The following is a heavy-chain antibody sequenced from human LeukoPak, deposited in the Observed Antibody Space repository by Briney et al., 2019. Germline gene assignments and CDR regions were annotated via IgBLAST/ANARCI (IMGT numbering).Heavy chain of an antibody. CDR3: ARDSKSTADAFDI. J-gene: IGHJ3*02. D-gene: IGHD5/OR15-5a*01. CDR2: TYHSDYT. V-gene: IGHV4-4*02. CDR1: GGSINSSHW. Sequence: SETLSLTCAVSGGSINSSHWWSWVRQSPGKGLEWIGNTYHSDYTNYNPSLKSRATISVDKSKNQLSLKVTSVTAADTAMYSCARDSKSTADAFDIWGQGTMVTVSS.